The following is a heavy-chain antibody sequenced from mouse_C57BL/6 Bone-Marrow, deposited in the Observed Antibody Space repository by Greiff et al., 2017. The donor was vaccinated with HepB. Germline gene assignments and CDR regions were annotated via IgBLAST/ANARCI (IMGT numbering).Heavy chain of an antibody. CDR1: GFSFNTYA. CDR2: IRSKSNNYAT. J-gene: IGHJ4*01. D-gene: IGHD4-1*01. V-gene: IGHV10-1*01. CDR3: VSRNWDDAMDY. Sequence: DAGGGLVQPKGSLKLSCAASGFSFNTYAMNWVRQAPGKGLEWVARIRSKSNNYATYYADSVKDRFTISRDDSESMLYLQMNNLKTEDTAMYYCVSRNWDDAMDYWGQGTSVTVSS.